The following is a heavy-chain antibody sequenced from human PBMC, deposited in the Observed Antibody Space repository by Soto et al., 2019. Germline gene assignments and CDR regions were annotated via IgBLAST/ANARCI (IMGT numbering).Heavy chain of an antibody. CDR1: GFTFSSYG. V-gene: IGHV3-33*01. Sequence: PGGSLRLSCAASGFTFSSYGMHWVRQAPGKGLEWVAVIWYDGSNKYYADSVKGRFTISRDNSKNTLYLQMNSLRAEDTAVHYCARTHYTIEPPFDIWGQGTMVNVSS. J-gene: IGHJ3*02. CDR2: IWYDGSNK. D-gene: IGHD4-4*01. CDR3: ARTHYTIEPPFDI.